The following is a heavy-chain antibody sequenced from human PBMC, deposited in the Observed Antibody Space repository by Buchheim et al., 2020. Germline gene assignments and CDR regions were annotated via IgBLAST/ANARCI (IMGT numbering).Heavy chain of an antibody. CDR1: GDSFTSGVYY. V-gene: IGHV4-31*03. Sequence: QVQLQESGPGLVRPSQTLSLTCTVSGDSFTSGVYYWNWIRQHPGKGLEWIGYIHYSGNTYYNPSLKSRLTISVDTSKNQFSLRLSSVTAADTAVYYCARSRGGSGTYYKGGYYYFDYWGQGTL. CDR2: IHYSGNT. D-gene: IGHD3-10*01. CDR3: ARSRGGSGTYYKGGYYYFDY. J-gene: IGHJ4*02.